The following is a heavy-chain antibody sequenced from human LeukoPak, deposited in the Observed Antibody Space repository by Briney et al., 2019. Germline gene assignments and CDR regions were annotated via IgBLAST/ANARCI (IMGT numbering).Heavy chain of an antibody. CDR3: AIINHPDGRVY. J-gene: IGHJ4*02. D-gene: IGHD5-24*01. CDR2: IYAGNSDA. CDR1: GYPFTTSW. V-gene: IGHV5-51*07. Sequence: GESLKISCQGFGYPFTTSWIGWVQQLPGKGLEWTAIIYAGNSDAKYSPSFQGQVSISTDRSISTAYLHWSSLKASDTAIYYCAIINHPDGRVYWGQGTLVTVSS.